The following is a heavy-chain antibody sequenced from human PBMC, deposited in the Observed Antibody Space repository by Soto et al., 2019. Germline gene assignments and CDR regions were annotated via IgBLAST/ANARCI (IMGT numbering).Heavy chain of an antibody. CDR1: GGTFSSYA. V-gene: IGHV1-69*01. CDR3: ARGRAYSGYGAYYYGMDV. Sequence: QVQLVQSGAEVKKPGSSVKVSCKASGGTFSSYAISWVRQAPGQGLEWMGGIIPIFGTANYAQKFQGRVTITADESTSTAYMELSSLRSEDTAVYYCARGRAYSGYGAYYYGMDVRGQGTTVTVSS. CDR2: IIPIFGTA. J-gene: IGHJ6*02. D-gene: IGHD5-12*01.